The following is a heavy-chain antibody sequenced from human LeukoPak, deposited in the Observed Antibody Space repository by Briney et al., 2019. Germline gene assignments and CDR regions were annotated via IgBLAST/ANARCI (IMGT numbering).Heavy chain of an antibody. CDR3: ARNNGMDV. CDR1: GFTFSRYW. J-gene: IGHJ6*02. V-gene: IGHV3-7*03. Sequence: GGSLRLSCVGSGFTFSRYWLTWVRQVPGRGPEWVANVNRDGSETYYLDSVKGRFTISKDNAKNSLYLQMNSLRAEDTALYHCARNNGMDVWGQGTTVIVSS. CDR2: VNRDGSET.